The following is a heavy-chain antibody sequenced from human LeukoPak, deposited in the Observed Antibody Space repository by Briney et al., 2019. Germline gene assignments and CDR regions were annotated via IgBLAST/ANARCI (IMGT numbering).Heavy chain of an antibody. D-gene: IGHD3-16*01. CDR1: GFTFIYYA. J-gene: IGHJ3*02. Sequence: GGSLRLSCAASGFTFIYYAMSWVRQAPGKGLEWVSTISGSGGNTYYADSVKGRFTISRDNSKNTLYLQMNSLRAEDTAVYYCAKERVRDFVGGAFDIWGQGTMVTVSS. V-gene: IGHV3-23*01. CDR2: ISGSGGNT. CDR3: AKERVRDFVGGAFDI.